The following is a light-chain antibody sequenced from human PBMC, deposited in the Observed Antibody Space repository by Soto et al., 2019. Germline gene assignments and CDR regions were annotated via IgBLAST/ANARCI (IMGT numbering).Light chain of an antibody. J-gene: IGLJ1*01. V-gene: IGLV1-51*01. CDR1: SSNIGNNY. CDR3: GTWDSSLSAYV. CDR2: DNN. Sequence: QSVLTQPPSVSAAPGQKVTISCSGSSSNIGNNYVSWYQQLPGTAPKLLIYDNNERPSGIPDRFSGSESGTSATLGITGLQTGDEADYYCGTWDSSLSAYVFGTGTKVTVL.